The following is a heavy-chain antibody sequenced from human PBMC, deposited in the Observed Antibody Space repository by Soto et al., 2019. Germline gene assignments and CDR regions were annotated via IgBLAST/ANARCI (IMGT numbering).Heavy chain of an antibody. CDR1: GYTFTSYD. CDR3: AREGAGPQLLGGGMDV. V-gene: IGHV1-8*01. Sequence: QVQLVQSGAEVKKPGASVKVSCKASGYTFTSYDINWVRQATGQGLEWRGWMNPNSGNTGYAQKFQGRVTMTRNTSISTAYMELSSLRSEDTAVYYCAREGAGPQLLGGGMDVWGQGTTVTVSS. CDR2: MNPNSGNT. D-gene: IGHD2-2*01. J-gene: IGHJ6*02.